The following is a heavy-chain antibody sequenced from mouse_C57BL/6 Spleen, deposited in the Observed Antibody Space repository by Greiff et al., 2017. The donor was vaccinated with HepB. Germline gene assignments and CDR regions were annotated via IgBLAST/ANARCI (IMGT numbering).Heavy chain of an antibody. J-gene: IGHJ3*01. Sequence: EVKLVESGEGLVKPGGSLKLSCAASGFTFSSYAMSWVRQTPEKRLEWVAYISSGGDYIYYADTVKGRFTISRDNARNTLDRQRSRLKSEDTARYYCTRGGSSQAWFAYWGQGTLVTVSA. V-gene: IGHV5-9-1*02. D-gene: IGHD1-1*01. CDR2: ISSGGDYI. CDR1: GFTFSSYA. CDR3: TRGGSSQAWFAY.